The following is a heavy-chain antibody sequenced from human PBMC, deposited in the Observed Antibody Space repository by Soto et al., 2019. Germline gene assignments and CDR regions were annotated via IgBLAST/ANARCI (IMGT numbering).Heavy chain of an antibody. CDR3: ARVYNDILTGYAPADY. CDR2: INHSGST. D-gene: IGHD3-9*01. J-gene: IGHJ4*02. V-gene: IGHV4-34*01. Sequence: SETLSLTCAVYGGSFSGYYWSWIRQPPGKGLEWIGEINHSGSTNYNPSLKSRVTISVDTSKNQFSLKLSSVTAADTAVYYCARVYNDILTGYAPADYWGQGTLVTVPS. CDR1: GGSFSGYY.